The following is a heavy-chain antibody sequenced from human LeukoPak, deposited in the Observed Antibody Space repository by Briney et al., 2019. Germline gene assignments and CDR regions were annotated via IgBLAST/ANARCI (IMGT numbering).Heavy chain of an antibody. V-gene: IGHV1-46*01. D-gene: IGHD1-26*01. J-gene: IGHJ4*02. CDR1: GYSFTSHY. Sequence: GASVKVSCKASGYSFTSHYTHWVRRAPGQGLEWMGIINPSAGTTSCAQKFQGRLTMTRETSTSTLYMELSSLGSEDTAVYYCARDSRFGVVGVTSGVDYWGQGTLVTVSS. CDR3: ARDSRFGVVGVTSGVDY. CDR2: INPSAGTT.